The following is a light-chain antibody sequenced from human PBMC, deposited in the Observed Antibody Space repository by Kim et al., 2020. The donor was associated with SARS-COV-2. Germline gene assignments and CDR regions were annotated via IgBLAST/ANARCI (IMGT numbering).Light chain of an antibody. V-gene: IGLV3-1*01. J-gene: IGLJ2*01. CDR2: QDS. CDR3: QAWDSSTVV. Sequence: LSPGQTASITCSGDKLGDKYACWYQQKPRQSPVLVIYQDSKRPSGIPERFSGSNSGNTATLTISGTQAMDEADYYCQAWDSSTVVFGGGTQLTVL. CDR1: KLGDKY.